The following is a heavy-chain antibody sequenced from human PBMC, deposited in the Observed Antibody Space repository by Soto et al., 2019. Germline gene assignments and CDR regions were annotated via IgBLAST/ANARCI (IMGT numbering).Heavy chain of an antibody. CDR1: GFTFSSYA. J-gene: IGHJ2*01. Sequence: GGSLRLSCAASGFTFSSYAMHWVRQAPGKGLEYVSAISSNGGSTYYANSVKGRFTISRDNSKNTLYLQMGSLRAEDMAVYYCARDFTYSSSWYEWYFDLWGRGTLVTVS. V-gene: IGHV3-64*01. CDR2: ISSNGGST. D-gene: IGHD6-13*01. CDR3: ARDFTYSSSWYEWYFDL.